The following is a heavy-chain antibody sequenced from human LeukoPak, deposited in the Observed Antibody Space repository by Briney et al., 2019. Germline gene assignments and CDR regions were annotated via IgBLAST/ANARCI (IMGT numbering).Heavy chain of an antibody. Sequence: SETLSLTCAVYGGSFSGYYWSWIRQPPGKGLEWIGEINHSGSTNYNPSLKSRVTISVDTSKNQFSLKLSSVTAADTAVYYCARGKGLRLRWSRTGGALDIWGQGTMVTVSS. V-gene: IGHV4-34*01. CDR3: ARGKGLRLRWSRTGGALDI. CDR1: GGSFSGYY. CDR2: INHSGST. D-gene: IGHD4-23*01. J-gene: IGHJ3*02.